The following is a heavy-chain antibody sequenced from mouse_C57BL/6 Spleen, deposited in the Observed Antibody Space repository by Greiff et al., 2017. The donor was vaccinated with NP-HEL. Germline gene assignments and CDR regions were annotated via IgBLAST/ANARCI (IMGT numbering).Heavy chain of an antibody. J-gene: IGHJ1*03. V-gene: IGHV1-64*01. Sequence: QVQLQQPGAELVKPGASVKLSCKASGYTFTSYWMHWVKQRPGQGLEWIGMIHPNSGSTNYNEKFKSKATLTVDKSSSTAYMQLSSLTSEDSAVYYCAREGVIIPYFDVWGTGTTVTVSS. CDR2: IHPNSGST. CDR1: GYTFTSYW. CDR3: AREGVIIPYFDV. D-gene: IGHD1-1*01.